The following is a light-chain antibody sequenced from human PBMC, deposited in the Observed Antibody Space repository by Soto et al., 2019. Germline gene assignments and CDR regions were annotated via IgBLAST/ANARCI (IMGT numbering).Light chain of an antibody. CDR2: AAS. CDR1: QSISSY. J-gene: IGKJ5*01. V-gene: IGKV1-39*01. Sequence: DIQMTQSPSSLSASLLDRVSITCRASQSISSYLNWYQQKPGKAPKLLIYAASSLQSGAPSRFSGSGSGTDFTLTISSLQPEDFATYYCQQSYSTPITFGQGTRLEIK. CDR3: QQSYSTPIT.